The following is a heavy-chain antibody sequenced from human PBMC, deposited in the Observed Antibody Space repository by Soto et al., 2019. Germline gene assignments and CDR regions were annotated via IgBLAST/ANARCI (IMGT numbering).Heavy chain of an antibody. V-gene: IGHV5-51*01. Sequence: VQLVQSGAEVKKPGESLKISCQGSGYSFASYWIGWVRQMPGKDLEWMGIIYPGDSDTRYSPSFQGQVTISADKPLRTAYLQWTSLKASDTALYYCARTRSFTLGFYYDGMDVWGQGTTVTVSS. CDR2: IYPGDSDT. CDR3: ARTRSFTLGFYYDGMDV. D-gene: IGHD6-6*01. J-gene: IGHJ6*02. CDR1: GYSFASYW.